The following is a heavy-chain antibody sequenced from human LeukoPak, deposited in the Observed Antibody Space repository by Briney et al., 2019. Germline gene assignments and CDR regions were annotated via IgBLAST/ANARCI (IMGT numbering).Heavy chain of an antibody. CDR3: ARDVPFGVIRGGRAFDV. J-gene: IGHJ3*01. D-gene: IGHD3-10*01. Sequence: GGSLRLSCAASGFNFYNFAMGWVRRAPGKGPEWVSAISGSGSHTYYADSVKGRLTISRDNTRYTLYLQINSLGAEDTAMYFCARDVPFGVIRGGRAFDVWGQGTMVTVSS. CDR2: ISGSGSHT. V-gene: IGHV3-23*01. CDR1: GFNFYNFA.